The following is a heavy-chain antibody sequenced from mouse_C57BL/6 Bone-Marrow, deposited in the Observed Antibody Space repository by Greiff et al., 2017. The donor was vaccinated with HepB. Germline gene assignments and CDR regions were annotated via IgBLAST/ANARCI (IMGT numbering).Heavy chain of an antibody. CDR3: AREYYSNLYYFDD. V-gene: IGHV1-81*01. CDR1: GYTFTSYG. D-gene: IGHD2-5*01. Sequence: QVQLQQSGAELARPGASVKLSCKASGYTFTSYGISWVKQRTGQGLEWIGEIYPRSGNTYYNEKFKGKATLTADKSSSTAYMELSSLTSEDSAVYFCAREYYSNLYYFDDWGQGTTLTVSS. J-gene: IGHJ2*01. CDR2: IYPRSGNT.